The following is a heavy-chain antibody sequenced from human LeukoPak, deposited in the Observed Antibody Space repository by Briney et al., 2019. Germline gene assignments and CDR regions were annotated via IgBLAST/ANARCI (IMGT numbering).Heavy chain of an antibody. D-gene: IGHD6-19*01. CDR3: ARVNRIAVAPIHLDY. J-gene: IGHJ4*02. Sequence: PSETLSLTCTVSVGSISGYYWSWIRQPPGKGLEWIGYIYYSGSTNYNPSLKSRVTISVDTSKNQFSLKLSSVTAADTAVYYCARVNRIAVAPIHLDYWGQGTLVTVSS. CDR2: IYYSGST. CDR1: VGSISGYY. V-gene: IGHV4-59*01.